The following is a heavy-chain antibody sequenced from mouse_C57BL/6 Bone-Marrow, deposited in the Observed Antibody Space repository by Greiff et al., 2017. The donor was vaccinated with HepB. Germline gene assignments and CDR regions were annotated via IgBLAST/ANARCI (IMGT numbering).Heavy chain of an antibody. CDR2: IDPEDGDT. CDR1: GFNIKDYY. CDR3: TTHYYGSSSDY. V-gene: IGHV14-1*01. D-gene: IGHD1-1*01. Sequence: EVKLQESGAELVRPGASVKLSCTASGFNIKDYYMHWVKQRPEQGLEWIGRIDPEDGDTVYAPKFQGKATMTADTSANTAYLHLSSMTSEDTAVYYCTTHYYGSSSDYWGQGTTLTVSS. J-gene: IGHJ2*01.